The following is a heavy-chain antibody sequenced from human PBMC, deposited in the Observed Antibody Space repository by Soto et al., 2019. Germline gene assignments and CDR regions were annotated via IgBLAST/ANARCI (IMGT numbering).Heavy chain of an antibody. CDR1: GFTFSTYA. D-gene: IGHD5-18*01. J-gene: IGHJ4*02. V-gene: IGHV3-23*05. Sequence: EVQLLESGGGLVQPGGSLRLSCAASGFTFSTYAMSWVRQAPGKGLEWVSTIDNSGGITYYADSVKGRFTISRDNSKNTLYLQMNSLSVEDTAVYYCAKGGYNYGFLFDCWGQGTLVTVSS. CDR3: AKGGYNYGFLFDC. CDR2: IDNSGGIT.